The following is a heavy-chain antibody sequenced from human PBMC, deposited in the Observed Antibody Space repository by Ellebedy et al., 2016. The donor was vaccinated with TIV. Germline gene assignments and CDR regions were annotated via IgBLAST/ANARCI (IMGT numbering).Heavy chain of an antibody. CDR1: GGSISSFQ. J-gene: IGHJ5*02. CDR3: ARQGQPGHCSDGTCYPISSGLDR. D-gene: IGHD2-15*01. Sequence: MPGGSLRLSCSVSGGSISSFQWNWIRQSPGKALEWIGFIHYIGRTKYNPSLKRRVTLSVDTPKKQFSLTLTSVTAADTAVYYCARQGQPGHCSDGTCYPISSGLDRWGQGILVTVSS. CDR2: IHYIGRT. V-gene: IGHV4-59*01.